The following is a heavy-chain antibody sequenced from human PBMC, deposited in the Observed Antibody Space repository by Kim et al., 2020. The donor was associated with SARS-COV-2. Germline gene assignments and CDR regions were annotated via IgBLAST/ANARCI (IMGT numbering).Heavy chain of an antibody. CDR3: ARGGGDPYYYYYGMDV. CDR2: IKQDGSEK. V-gene: IGHV3-7*01. CDR1: GFTFSSYW. D-gene: IGHD4-17*01. Sequence: GGSLRLSCAASGFTFSSYWMSWVRQAPGKGLEWVANIKQDGSEKYYVDSVKGRFTISRDNAKNSLYLQMNSLRAEDTAVYYCARGGGDPYYYYYGMDVWGQGTTVTVSS. J-gene: IGHJ6*02.